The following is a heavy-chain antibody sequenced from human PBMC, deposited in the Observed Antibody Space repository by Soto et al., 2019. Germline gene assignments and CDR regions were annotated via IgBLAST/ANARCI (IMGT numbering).Heavy chain of an antibody. V-gene: IGHV4-59*01. CDR1: GGSISSYD. Sequence: PSETLSLTCTVSGGSISSYDWCWIRQPPGKGLEWIGYIYYSGSTNYNPSLKSRVTISVDTSKNQFSLKLSSVTAADTAVYYCARVYGDYLDYWGQGTLVTVSS. D-gene: IGHD4-17*01. CDR3: ARVYGDYLDY. CDR2: IYYSGST. J-gene: IGHJ4*02.